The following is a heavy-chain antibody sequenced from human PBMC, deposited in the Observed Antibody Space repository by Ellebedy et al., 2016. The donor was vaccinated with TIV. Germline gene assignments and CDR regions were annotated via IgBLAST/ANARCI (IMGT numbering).Heavy chain of an antibody. D-gene: IGHD4-17*01. Sequence: SETLSLXXTVSGGSISSYYWSWIRQPPGKGLEWIGYIYYSGSTNYNPSLKSRVTISVDTSKNQFSLKLSSVTAADTAVYYCARDRPVTTSLDYWGQGTLVTVSS. V-gene: IGHV4-59*01. J-gene: IGHJ4*02. CDR3: ARDRPVTTSLDY. CDR1: GGSISSYY. CDR2: IYYSGST.